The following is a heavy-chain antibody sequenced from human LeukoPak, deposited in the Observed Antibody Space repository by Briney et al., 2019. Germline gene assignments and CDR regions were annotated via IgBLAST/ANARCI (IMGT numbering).Heavy chain of an antibody. V-gene: IGHV4-59*01. CDR1: GGSISSYY. Sequence: PSETLSLTCTVSGGSISSYYWSWIRQPPGKGLEWIGYIYYSGSTNYNPSPKSRVTISVDTSKNQFSLKLSSVTAAGTAVYYCARVIYSWIDYWGQGTLVTVSS. CDR3: ARVIYSWIDY. J-gene: IGHJ4*02. CDR2: IYYSGST. D-gene: IGHD5-18*01.